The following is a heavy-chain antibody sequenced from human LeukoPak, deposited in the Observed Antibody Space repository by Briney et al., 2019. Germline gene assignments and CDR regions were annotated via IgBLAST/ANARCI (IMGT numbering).Heavy chain of an antibody. CDR2: ISFDGSNE. CDR1: GFTFSAYA. D-gene: IGHD3-10*01. V-gene: IGHV3-30*04. Sequence: GGSLRLACAASGFTFSAYAMHWVRQAPGKGLEWVAVISFDGSNEYYADSVKGRFTISRDNSKNTLYLQMYSLRAEDTAVYYCARPDYYRGAGSYGGDYWGQGTLVTVSS. CDR3: ARPDYYRGAGSYGGDY. J-gene: IGHJ4*02.